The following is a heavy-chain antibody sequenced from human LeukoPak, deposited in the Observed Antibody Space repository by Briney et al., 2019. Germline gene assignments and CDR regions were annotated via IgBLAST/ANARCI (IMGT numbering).Heavy chain of an antibody. CDR3: ARHGGSGSYYNWFDP. D-gene: IGHD3-10*01. V-gene: IGHV4-59*08. CDR2: IYYSGST. CDR1: GVSISRYY. Sequence: SETLSLTCTVSGVSISRYYWSWIRQPPGKGLDWIGYIYYSGSTNYNPSLKSRVTISVDTSKNQFSLKLSSVTAADTPVYYCARHGGSGSYYNWFDPWGQGTLVTVSS. J-gene: IGHJ5*02.